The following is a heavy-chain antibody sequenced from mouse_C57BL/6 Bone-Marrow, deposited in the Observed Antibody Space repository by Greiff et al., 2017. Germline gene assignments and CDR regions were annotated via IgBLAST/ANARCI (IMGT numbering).Heavy chain of an antibody. V-gene: IGHV5-4*03. Sequence: EVKVEESGGGLVKPGGSLKLSCAASGFTFSSYAMSWVRQTPEKRLEWVATISDGGSYTYYPDNVKGRFTISRDNAKNSLYQQMRRLKSEDAAMDYCGDLWGRRAWFAYWGQGTLVTVSA. J-gene: IGHJ3*01. CDR1: GFTFSSYA. D-gene: IGHD2-14*01. CDR2: ISDGGSYT. CDR3: GDLWGRRAWFAY.